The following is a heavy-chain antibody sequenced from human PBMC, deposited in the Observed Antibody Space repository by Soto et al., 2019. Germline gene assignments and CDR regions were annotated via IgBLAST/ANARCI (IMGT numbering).Heavy chain of an antibody. CDR1: GFTFSSYD. CDR3: VRRVSVNYDY. D-gene: IGHD1-7*01. J-gene: IGHJ4*02. CDR2: ISSNGGTT. Sequence: EVQLAESGGGMVQPGGSLRLSCVASGFTFSSYDMHWVRQAPGKGLEDVSSISSNGGTTYYGNSVKGRFTISRDNSKNTLYLQMGSLRAEDMAVYYCVRRVSVNYDYWGQGTLVTVSS. V-gene: IGHV3-64*01.